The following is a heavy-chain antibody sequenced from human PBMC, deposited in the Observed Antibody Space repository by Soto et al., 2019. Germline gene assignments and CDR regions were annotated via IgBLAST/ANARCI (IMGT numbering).Heavy chain of an antibody. D-gene: IGHD6-19*01. CDR1: GGSISSGGYY. Sequence: PSETLSLTCTVSGGSISSGGYYWSWIRQHPGKGLEWIGYIYYSGSTYYNLSLKSRVTISVDTSKNQFSLKLSSVTAADTAVYYCARDRTRSNWFDPWGQGTLVTVSS. J-gene: IGHJ5*02. CDR3: ARDRTRSNWFDP. CDR2: IYYSGST. V-gene: IGHV4-31*03.